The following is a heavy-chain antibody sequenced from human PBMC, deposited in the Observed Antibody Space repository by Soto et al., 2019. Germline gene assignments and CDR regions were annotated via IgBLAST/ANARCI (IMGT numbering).Heavy chain of an antibody. CDR2: ISWKSGSI. V-gene: IGHV3-9*01. Sequence: EVQLVESGGGLVQPGRSLRLSCAASGFSFDDYAMHWVRQAPGKGLEWVSGISWKSGSIGYADSVKGRFTISRDNAKNCLYLQMNSLRAEDTALYYCAKSTGGTANGMDVWGQGTTVTVSS. CDR3: AKSTGGTANGMDV. CDR1: GFSFDDYA. D-gene: IGHD2-8*02. J-gene: IGHJ6*02.